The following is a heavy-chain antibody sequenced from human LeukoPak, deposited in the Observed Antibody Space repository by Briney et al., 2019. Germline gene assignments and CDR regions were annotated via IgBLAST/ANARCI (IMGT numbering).Heavy chain of an antibody. D-gene: IGHD3-22*01. Sequence: SVRVSCKASGGTFSSYTISWVRQAPGQGLEWMGGIIPIFGTANYAQKFQGRVTITTDESTSTAYMELSSLRSEDTAVYYCARGYYDSSGYYYYAFDIWGRGTMVTVSS. CDR2: IIPIFGTA. J-gene: IGHJ3*02. CDR1: GGTFSSYT. V-gene: IGHV1-69*05. CDR3: ARGYYDSSGYYYYAFDI.